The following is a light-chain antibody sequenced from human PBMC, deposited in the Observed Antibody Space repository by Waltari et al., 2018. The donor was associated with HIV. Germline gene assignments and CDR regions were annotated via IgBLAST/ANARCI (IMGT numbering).Light chain of an antibody. J-gene: IGKJ2*01. CDR3: QQRSNWPMYT. Sequence: IVLTQSPAPLSVSPGESATLSSRASQRLSSYLAWYQQKPGQAPRLLIYDASNRATGIPARFSGSRSETDFTLTISSREPEDFAVYYCQQRSNWPMYTFGQGTKLEIK. CDR2: DAS. V-gene: IGKV3-11*01. CDR1: QRLSSY.